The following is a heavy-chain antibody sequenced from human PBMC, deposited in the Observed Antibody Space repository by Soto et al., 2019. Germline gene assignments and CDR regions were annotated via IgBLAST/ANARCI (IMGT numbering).Heavy chain of an antibody. CDR2: IYWDDDK. J-gene: IGHJ2*01. Sequence: QITLKESGPTLVKPTQTLTLTCTFSGFSLSTSGVGVGWIRQPPGKALEWLALIYWDDDKRYSPSLKSRLTITKDTSKNQVVLTMTNMDPADTATYYCAHGGYYDILTPPTWYFDLWGRGTLVTVSS. CDR1: GFSLSTSGVG. D-gene: IGHD3-9*01. V-gene: IGHV2-5*02. CDR3: AHGGYYDILTPPTWYFDL.